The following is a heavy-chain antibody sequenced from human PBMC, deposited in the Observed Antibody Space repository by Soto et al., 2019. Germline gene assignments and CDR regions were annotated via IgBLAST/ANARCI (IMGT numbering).Heavy chain of an antibody. CDR3: ARGFGRFNY. V-gene: IGHV3-48*03. J-gene: IGHJ4*02. Sequence: PGGSLRLSCGVSGFTFNDFEMNWVRQAPGKGPEWIAYIDGSGATKKYADSVRGRFTISRDNPNNSLFLQMSSLSAADTAIYYCARGFGRFNYWGQGTLVSVSS. CDR1: GFTFNDFE. CDR2: IDGSGATK. D-gene: IGHD3-10*01.